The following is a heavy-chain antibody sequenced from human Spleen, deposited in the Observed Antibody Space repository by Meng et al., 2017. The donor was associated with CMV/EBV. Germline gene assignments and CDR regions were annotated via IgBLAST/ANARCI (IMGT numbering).Heavy chain of an antibody. V-gene: IGHV1-2*02. J-gene: IGHJ5*02. CDR2: INFNSGDT. CDR1: GYTFIDYY. Sequence: ASVKVSCKASGYTFIDYYIQWVRQAPGEGLEWMGWINFNSGDTKSAQRFQGRVTMTRDTSISTAYMELRSLRFDDAAVYYCARDQANYYDSSGYIKFFDPWGQGTLVTVSS. D-gene: IGHD3-22*01. CDR3: ARDQANYYDSSGYIKFFDP.